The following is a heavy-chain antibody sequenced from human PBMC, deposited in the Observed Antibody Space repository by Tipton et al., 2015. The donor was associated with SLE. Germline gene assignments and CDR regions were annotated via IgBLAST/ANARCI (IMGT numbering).Heavy chain of an antibody. Sequence: LRLSCTASGFTFSSYEMNWIRQYPGKGLEWIGYIYYSGSTYYNPSLQSRVTISSDTSKNQFSLELNSVTAADTAVYFCARFEGGYSGYFFDYWGQGTLVTVSS. CDR3: ARFEGGYSGYFFDY. V-gene: IGHV4-31*02. CDR2: IYYSGST. D-gene: IGHD5-12*01. CDR1: GFTFSSYE. J-gene: IGHJ4*02.